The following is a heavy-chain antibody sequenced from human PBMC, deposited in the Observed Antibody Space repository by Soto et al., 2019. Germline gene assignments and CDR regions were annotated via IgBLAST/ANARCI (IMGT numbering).Heavy chain of an antibody. CDR1: GYTFTSYG. CDR2: ISAYNGNT. CDR3: ARDAWTYYYEVREDAFDI. D-gene: IGHD3-22*01. J-gene: IGHJ3*02. Sequence: ASVKVSCKASGYTFTSYGISWVRQAPGQGLEWMGWISAYNGNTNYAQKLQGRVTMTTDTSTSTAYMELRSLRSDDTAVYYCARDAWTYYYEVREDAFDIWGQGTMVTVSS. V-gene: IGHV1-18*01.